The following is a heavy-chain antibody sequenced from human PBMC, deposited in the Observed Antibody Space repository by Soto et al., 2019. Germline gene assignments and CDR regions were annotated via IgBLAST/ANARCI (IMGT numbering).Heavy chain of an antibody. CDR2: MNPNSGNT. CDR3: ARYLVVVPAAPKQVTSNLNP. Sequence: QVQLVQSGAEVKKPGASVKVSCKASGYTFTSYDINWVRQATGQGLEWMGWMNPNSGNTGYAQKFQGRVTMTRNTSISTAYMELSSLRSEDTAVYYCARYLVVVPAAPKQVTSNLNPWGQGTLVTVSS. V-gene: IGHV1-8*01. J-gene: IGHJ5*02. D-gene: IGHD2-2*01. CDR1: GYTFTSYD.